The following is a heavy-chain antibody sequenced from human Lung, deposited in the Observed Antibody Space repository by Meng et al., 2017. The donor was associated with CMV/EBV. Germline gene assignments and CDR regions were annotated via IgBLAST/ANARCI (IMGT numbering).Heavy chain of an antibody. CDR3: AIEEYRSLYFDY. Sequence: SETLSLXCNVSGGSISSSSYYWGWIRQPPGKGLEWTVSIYYSGSTYYNLSLKSRVTISVDTYKNQFSLKLSSVSAADTAVYYGAIEEYRSLYFDYWGQGTLVTVSS. D-gene: IGHD2/OR15-2a*01. J-gene: IGHJ4*02. CDR1: GGSISSSSYY. CDR2: IYYSGST. V-gene: IGHV4-39*02.